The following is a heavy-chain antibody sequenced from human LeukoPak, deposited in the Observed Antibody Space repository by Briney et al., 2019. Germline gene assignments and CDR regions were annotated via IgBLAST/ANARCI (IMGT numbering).Heavy chain of an antibody. CDR2: IYYSGST. J-gene: IGHJ1*01. CDR3: ASRYYYDTRGYFLH. Sequence: SSETLSLTCTVSGNSIRSSSYYWGWIRQSPEKGLEWIGSIYYSGSTYYSASFKSRVTISVDTSQNQFSLKLRSVTAADRAVNYCASRYYYDTRGYFLHWGQGTLVTVSS. V-gene: IGHV4-39*01. D-gene: IGHD3-22*01. CDR1: GNSIRSSSYY.